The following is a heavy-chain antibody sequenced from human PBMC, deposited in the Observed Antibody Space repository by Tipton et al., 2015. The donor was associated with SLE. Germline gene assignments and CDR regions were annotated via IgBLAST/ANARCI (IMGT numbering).Heavy chain of an antibody. V-gene: IGHV4-4*07. CDR3: ARIIAGPGDAFDV. CDR1: GGSIGNNY. CDR2: FFGDGRA. J-gene: IGHJ3*01. Sequence: TLSLTCTVSGGSIGNNYWNWIRQSAGGLEWIGRFFGDGRAALESRLNPSFESRVTMSVDPSKKQLSLTLMSVTAADTAVYFCARIIAGPGDAFDVWGQGTMVTVSS.